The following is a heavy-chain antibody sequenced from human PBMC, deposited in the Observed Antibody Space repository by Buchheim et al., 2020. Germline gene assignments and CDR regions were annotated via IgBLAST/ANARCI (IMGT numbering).Heavy chain of an antibody. CDR1: GFTFSSYE. Sequence: DVHLVESGGDLVQPGGSLGLSCAASGFTFSSYEMAWVRQAPGKGLEWVAHISASGNAVFYAGSVEGRFTISRDNGGNSLFLQMNSLRVEDTAVYFCARSQGVITMIWGSYGMDVWGQGTT. CDR2: ISASGNAV. J-gene: IGHJ6*02. V-gene: IGHV3-48*03. CDR3: ARSQGVITMIWGSYGMDV. D-gene: IGHD3-10*01.